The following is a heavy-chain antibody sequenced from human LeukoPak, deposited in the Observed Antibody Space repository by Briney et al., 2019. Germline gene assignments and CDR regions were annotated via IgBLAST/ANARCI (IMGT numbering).Heavy chain of an antibody. CDR3: ARGPNSNWSGLDF. CDR1: GFTFSTYN. Sequence: GGSLRLSCVGSGFTFSTYNMHWVRQAPGKGLEWVSTISSSSSSGSYKYYADSVKGRFTISRDNAKNSLYLQMNSLRAEDTAVYFCARGPNSNWSGLDFWGQGTLLTVSS. D-gene: IGHD6-6*01. J-gene: IGHJ4*02. CDR2: ISSSSSSGSYK. V-gene: IGHV3-21*01.